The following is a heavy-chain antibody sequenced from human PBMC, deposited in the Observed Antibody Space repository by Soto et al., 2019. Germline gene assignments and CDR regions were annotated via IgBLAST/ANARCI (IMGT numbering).Heavy chain of an antibody. CDR2: IWYDGSNK. V-gene: IGHV3-33*01. D-gene: IGHD2-15*01. Sequence: PGGSLRLSCAASGFTFSSYGMHWVRQAPGKGLEWVAVIWYDGSNKYYADSVKGRFTISRDNSKNTLYLQMNSLRAEDTAVYYCARGLVVVAATPVAFDIWGQGTMVTVSS. CDR1: GFTFSSYG. J-gene: IGHJ3*02. CDR3: ARGLVVVAATPVAFDI.